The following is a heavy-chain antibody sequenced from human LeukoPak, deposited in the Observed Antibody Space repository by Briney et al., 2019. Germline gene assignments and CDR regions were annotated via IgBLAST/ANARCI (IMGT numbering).Heavy chain of an antibody. Sequence: PSETLSLTCTVSGGSISSNSYYWGWIRQPAGKGLEWIGRIYTSGSTNYNPSLKSRVTMSVDTSKNQFSLKLSSVTAADTAVYYCARGRSSMVRGYYYYYMDVWGKGTTVTISS. CDR1: GGSISSNSYY. CDR2: IYTSGST. V-gene: IGHV4-61*02. J-gene: IGHJ6*03. D-gene: IGHD3-10*01. CDR3: ARGRSSMVRGYYYYYMDV.